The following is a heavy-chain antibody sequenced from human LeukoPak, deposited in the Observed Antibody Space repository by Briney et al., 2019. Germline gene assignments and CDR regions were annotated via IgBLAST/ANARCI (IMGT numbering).Heavy chain of an antibody. CDR1: GGSISSSSYY. Sequence: SETLSLTCTVSGGSISSSSYYWSWIRQPPGKGLEWIGYIYYSGSTNYNPSLKSRVTISVDTSKNQFSLKLSSVTAADTAVYYCARSRGARYGDHPLYYFDYWGQGTLVTVSS. CDR3: ARSRGARYGDHPLYYFDY. CDR2: IYYSGST. J-gene: IGHJ4*02. V-gene: IGHV4-61*01. D-gene: IGHD4-17*01.